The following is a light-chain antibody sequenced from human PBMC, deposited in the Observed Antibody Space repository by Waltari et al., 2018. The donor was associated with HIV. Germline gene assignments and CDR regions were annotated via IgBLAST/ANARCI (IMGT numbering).Light chain of an antibody. J-gene: IGLJ3*02. CDR1: TGDVGGYDF. V-gene: IGLV2-8*01. CDR2: EVS. CDR3: MSYTGHNRWV. Sequence: HSALTLPTSPSGSPGQYLPIPCTGTTGDVGGYDFVSWYQQHPGKAPKLLIYEVSQRPSGVPARFSGSKSGNTASLTVSGLQAEDEADYHCMSYTGHNRWVFGGGTKLTVL.